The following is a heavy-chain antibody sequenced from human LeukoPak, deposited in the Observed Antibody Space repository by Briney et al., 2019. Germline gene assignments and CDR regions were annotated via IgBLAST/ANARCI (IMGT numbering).Heavy chain of an antibody. CDR1: GGSISSYY. D-gene: IGHD4-17*01. CDR2: IYCSGST. J-gene: IGHJ5*02. CDR3: ARDTVTTWGSWFDP. V-gene: IGHV4-59*01. Sequence: SETLSLTCTVSGGSISSYYWSWIRQPPGKGLEWIGYIYCSGSTNYNPSLKSRVTISVDTSKNQFSLKLSSVTAADTAVYYCARDTVTTWGSWFDPWGQGTLVSVSS.